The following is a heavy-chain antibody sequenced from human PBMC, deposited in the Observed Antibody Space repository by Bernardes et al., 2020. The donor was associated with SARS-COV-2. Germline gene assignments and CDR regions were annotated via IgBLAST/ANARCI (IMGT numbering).Heavy chain of an antibody. D-gene: IGHD1-26*01. CDR2: ISWDGSST. CDR3: AKDRGSSGSYWGFDY. CDR1: GFTFDDYT. J-gene: IGHJ4*03. V-gene: IGHV3-43*01. Sequence: GGSLRLFCAASGFTFDDYTMHWVRQAPGKSLEWVSLISWDGSSTSYADSVKGRFTISRDNSENSLYLQMNSLRTEDTALYYCAKDRGSSGSYWGFDYWGQGTTVTVSS.